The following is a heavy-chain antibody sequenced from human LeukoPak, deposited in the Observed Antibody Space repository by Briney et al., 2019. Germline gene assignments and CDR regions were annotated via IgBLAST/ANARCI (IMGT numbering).Heavy chain of an antibody. J-gene: IGHJ6*02. CDR1: GFMLSSTW. CDR2: INSDATST. CDR3: GRGRYYAMDV. V-gene: IGHV3-74*01. Sequence: GGSLRLSCAASGFMLSSTWMHWVRQAPGKGLVWVSRINSDATSTSYADSVRGRFTISRDDAKNTMYLQMNSLRAEDTAVYYCGRGRYYAMDVWGQGTTVTVSS.